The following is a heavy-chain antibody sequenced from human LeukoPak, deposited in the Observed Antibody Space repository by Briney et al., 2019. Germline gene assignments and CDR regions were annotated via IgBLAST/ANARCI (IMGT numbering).Heavy chain of an antibody. V-gene: IGHV4-59*01. CDR1: GGSISSYY. Sequence: SETLSLTCTVSGGSISSYYWSWIRQPPGKGLEWIGYIYYGGSTNYNPSLKSRVTISVDTSKNQFSLKLSSVTAADTAVYYCAREFRYGGVDYWGQGTLVTVSS. CDR2: IYYGGST. D-gene: IGHD4-17*01. J-gene: IGHJ4*02. CDR3: AREFRYGGVDY.